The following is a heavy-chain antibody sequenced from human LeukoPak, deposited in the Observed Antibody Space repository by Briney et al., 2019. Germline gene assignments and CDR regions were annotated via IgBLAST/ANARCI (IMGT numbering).Heavy chain of an antibody. Sequence: PGGPLRLSCAASGFTFSSYSMNWVRQAPGKGLEWVSSISSSSSYIYYADSVKGRFTISRHNAKNSLYLQMNSLRAQDTAVYNCARGRYSRRWGQGTLVTVSS. CDR1: GFTFSSYS. D-gene: IGHD6-13*01. CDR2: ISSSSSYI. J-gene: IGHJ4*02. CDR3: ARGRYSRR. V-gene: IGHV3-21*01.